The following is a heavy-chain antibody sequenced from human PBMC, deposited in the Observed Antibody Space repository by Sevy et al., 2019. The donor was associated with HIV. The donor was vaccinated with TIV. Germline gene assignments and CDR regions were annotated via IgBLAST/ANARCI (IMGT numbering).Heavy chain of an antibody. CDR1: GDSMSGYY. V-gene: IGHV4-59*01. CDR2: IYYTRST. Sequence: SETLSLTCNVSGDSMSGYYWSWIRQPPGKGLEWIGYIYYTRSTNYNPSLKSRVTISKDTSKNQVSLKLSSVIVADTAVYYCARGRPDYYYGMDVWGQGTTVTVSS. J-gene: IGHJ6*02. CDR3: ARGRPDYYYGMDV.